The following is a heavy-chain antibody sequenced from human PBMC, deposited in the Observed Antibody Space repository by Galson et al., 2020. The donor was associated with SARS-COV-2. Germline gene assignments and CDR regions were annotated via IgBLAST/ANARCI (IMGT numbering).Heavy chain of an antibody. J-gene: IGHJ6*02. D-gene: IGHD1-26*01. CDR3: ARDGAPLQKGYGMDV. CDR2: INSHGSST. Sequence: GGSLRLTCAASGYTISSHWNHGVRQPPAKGLVWVSRINSHGSSTSYADSVKGRFTISRDNAKNTLYLQMNSLRAEDTAVYYCARDGAPLQKGYGMDVWGQGTTVTVSS. V-gene: IGHV3-74*01. CDR1: GYTISSHW.